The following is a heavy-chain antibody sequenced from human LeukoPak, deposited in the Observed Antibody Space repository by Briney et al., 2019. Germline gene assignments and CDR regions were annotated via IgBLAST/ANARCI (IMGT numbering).Heavy chain of an antibody. V-gene: IGHV1-2*02. CDR2: INPNSGGT. CDR3: ARERTLTSCYDY. CDR1: GYTFTGYY. Sequence: ASVKVSCKASGYTFTGYYMHWVRQAPGQGLEWMGWINPNSGGTNYAQKFQGGVTMTRDTSISTAYMELSRLRSDDTAVYYCARERTLTSCYDYWGQGTLVTVSS. D-gene: IGHD2-15*01. J-gene: IGHJ4*02.